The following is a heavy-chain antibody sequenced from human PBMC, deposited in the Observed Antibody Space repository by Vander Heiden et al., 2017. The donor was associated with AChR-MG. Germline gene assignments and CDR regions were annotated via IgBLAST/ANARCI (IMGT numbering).Heavy chain of an antibody. CDR3: ARIQLLWFGESEDAFDI. V-gene: IGHV4-39*01. D-gene: IGHD3-10*01. CDR2: IYYSGST. CDR1: GGSISSSSYY. Sequence: QLQLQESGPGLVKPSETLSLTCTVSGGSISSSSYYWGWIRQPPGKGLEWIGSIYYSGSTYYNPSLKSRVTISVDTSKNQFSLKLSSVTAADTAVYYCARIQLLWFGESEDAFDIWGQGTMVTVSS. J-gene: IGHJ3*02.